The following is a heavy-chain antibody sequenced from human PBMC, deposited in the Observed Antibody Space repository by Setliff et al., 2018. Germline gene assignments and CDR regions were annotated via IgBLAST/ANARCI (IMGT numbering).Heavy chain of an antibody. CDR2: VNDDGSTI. V-gene: IGHV3-74*01. J-gene: IGHJ4*02. CDR3: ARARGSGYFDY. CDR1: GFTFSSYW. Sequence: GGSLRLSCAASGFTFSSYWMHWVRQDPGKGLVWVSRVNDDGSTIYYADSVKGRFTISRDNAKNSLYLQMNSLRAEDTAVYYCARARGSGYFDYWGQGTLVTVSS. D-gene: IGHD3-22*01.